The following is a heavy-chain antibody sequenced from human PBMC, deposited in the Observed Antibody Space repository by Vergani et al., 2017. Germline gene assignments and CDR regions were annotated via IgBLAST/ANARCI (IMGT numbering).Heavy chain of an antibody. V-gene: IGHV3-NL1*01. D-gene: IGHD1-26*01. J-gene: IGHJ4*02. Sequence: VQLLESGGGLVQPGGSLRLSCAASGFTFSSYGMHWVRQAPGKGLEWVAVIYSGGSTYYADSVKGRFTISRDNSKNTLYLQMNSLRAEDTAVYYCAAELPIDYWGQGTLVTVSS. CDR3: AAELPIDY. CDR1: GFTFSSYG. CDR2: IYSGGST.